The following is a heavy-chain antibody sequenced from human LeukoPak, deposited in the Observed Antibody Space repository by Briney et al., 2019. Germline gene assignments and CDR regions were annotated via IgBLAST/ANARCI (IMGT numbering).Heavy chain of an antibody. CDR1: GGSISSGGYS. J-gene: IGHJ4*02. Sequence: SETLSLTCAVSGGSISSGGYSWSWIRQPPGKGLEWIGYIYHSGSTYYNPSLKSRATISVDRSKNQFSLKLSSVTAADTAVYYCAREGDEGFDYWGQGTLVTVSS. CDR3: AREGDEGFDY. V-gene: IGHV4-30-2*01. CDR2: IYHSGST.